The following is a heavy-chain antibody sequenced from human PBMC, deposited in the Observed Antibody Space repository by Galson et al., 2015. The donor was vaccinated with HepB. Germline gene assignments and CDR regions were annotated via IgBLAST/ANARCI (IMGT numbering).Heavy chain of an antibody. CDR1: GYTFSSFY. CDR2: INPTGGST. Sequence: SCKASGYTFSSFYLHWVRQAPGQGLEWVGIINPTGGSTTYAQKFQGRVTMTSDTTTSTVYMELNSLTSEDTAVYYWARDRWFLDLWGRGTLVIVSS. J-gene: IGHJ2*01. CDR3: ARDRWFLDL. V-gene: IGHV1-46*01.